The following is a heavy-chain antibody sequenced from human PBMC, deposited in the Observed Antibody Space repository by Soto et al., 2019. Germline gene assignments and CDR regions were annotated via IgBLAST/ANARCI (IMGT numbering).Heavy chain of an antibody. V-gene: IGHV1-3*01. CDR1: GYTFTSYA. CDR3: ARDPGRGGPIDY. CDR2: INAGNGNT. D-gene: IGHD5-12*01. Sequence: QVQLVQSGAEVKKPGASVKVYCKASGYTFTSYAMHWVRQAPGQRLEWIGWINAGNGNTKYSQKFQGRVTITRDTSAGTAYMELSSLRSEDTAVYSCARDPGRGGPIDYWGQGTLVTVSS. J-gene: IGHJ4*02.